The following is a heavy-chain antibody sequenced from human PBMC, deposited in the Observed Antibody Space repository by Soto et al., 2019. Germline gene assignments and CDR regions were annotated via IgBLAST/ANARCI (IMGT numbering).Heavy chain of an antibody. D-gene: IGHD2-21*01. CDR2: VSSGGDIT. Sequence: EVQLLQSGGGLVQPGGSLRLSCAASGFSFTNYAFNWVRQAPGKGLEWDSTVSSGGDITYYAESVKGRFTSSRDNSRNTLYVQMNSLRVDDTAVYYCATDQRGLGIAGYDAFDIWGQGTMVTVSS. CDR1: GFSFTNYA. CDR3: ATDQRGLGIAGYDAFDI. V-gene: IGHV3-23*01. J-gene: IGHJ3*02.